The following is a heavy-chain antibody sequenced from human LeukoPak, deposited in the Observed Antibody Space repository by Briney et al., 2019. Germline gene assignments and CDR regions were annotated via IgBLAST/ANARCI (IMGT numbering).Heavy chain of an antibody. CDR2: INHSGRT. J-gene: IGHJ4*02. CDR3: ARGWRRGYSSGWYRD. V-gene: IGHV4-34*01. D-gene: IGHD6-19*01. Sequence: PSETLSLTCAVYGGSFSGYYWSWIRQPPGKGLEWIGEINHSGRTNYNPSLKSRVTISVDTSKNQFSLKLSSVTAADTAVYYCARGWRRGYSSGWYRDWGQGTLVTVSS. CDR1: GGSFSGYY.